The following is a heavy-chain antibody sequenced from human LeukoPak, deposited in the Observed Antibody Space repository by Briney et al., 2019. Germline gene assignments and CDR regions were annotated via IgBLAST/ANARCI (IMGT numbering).Heavy chain of an antibody. J-gene: IGHJ6*02. CDR2: ISYDGSNK. CDR3: AKARKAYGDYGYYYYGMDV. CDR1: GFTFSSYG. V-gene: IGHV3-30*18. D-gene: IGHD4-17*01. Sequence: GRSLRLSCAASGFTFSSYGMHWVRQAPGKGLERVAVISYDGSNKYYADSVKGRFTISRDNSKNTLYLQMNSLRAEDTAVYYCAKARKAYGDYGYYYYGMDVWGQGTTVTVSS.